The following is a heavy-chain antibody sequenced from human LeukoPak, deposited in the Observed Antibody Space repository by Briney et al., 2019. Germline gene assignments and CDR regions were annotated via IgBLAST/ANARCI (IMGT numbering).Heavy chain of an antibody. D-gene: IGHD5-12*01. CDR1: GGSFSGYY. CDR3: ARGHGIVASSFDP. Sequence: SETLFLTCAVYGGSFSGYYWSWIRQPPGKGLEWIGEINHSGSTNYNPSLKSRVTISVDTSKNQFSLKLSSVTAADTAVYYCARGHGIVASSFDPWGQGTLVTVSS. CDR2: INHSGST. J-gene: IGHJ5*02. V-gene: IGHV4-34*01.